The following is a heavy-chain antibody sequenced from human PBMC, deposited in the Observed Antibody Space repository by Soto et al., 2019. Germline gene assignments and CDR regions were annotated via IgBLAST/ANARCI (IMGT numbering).Heavy chain of an antibody. V-gene: IGHV1-2*02. Sequence: ASVKVSCTASGYTLTGYYMHWVRQAPGQGLEWMGWINPNSGGTNYAQKFQGRVTITADESTSTAYMELSSLRSEDTAVYYCARDLYYYDSSGYPLFGHWGQGTLVTVSS. CDR1: GYTLTGYY. CDR3: ARDLYYYDSSGYPLFGH. J-gene: IGHJ4*02. CDR2: INPNSGGT. D-gene: IGHD3-22*01.